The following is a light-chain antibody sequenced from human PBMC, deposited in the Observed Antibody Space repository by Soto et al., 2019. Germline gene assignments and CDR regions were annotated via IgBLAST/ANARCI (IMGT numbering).Light chain of an antibody. J-gene: IGKJ4*01. CDR2: SAS. CDR1: QSINNY. V-gene: IGKV1-39*01. CDR3: QQGLTAPLT. Sequence: DIQMTQSPSSLSASVGDRVTITCRASQSINNYLNWYQQKPGKAPKLLIYSASSLQSGVPSRFSGSGSGTDFTLTIAGLQPEDSASYFCQQGLTAPLTFGGGTKMEIK.